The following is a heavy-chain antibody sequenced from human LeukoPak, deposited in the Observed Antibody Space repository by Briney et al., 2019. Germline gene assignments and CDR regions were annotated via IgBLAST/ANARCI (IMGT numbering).Heavy chain of an antibody. J-gene: IGHJ5*02. CDR1: GGTFSSYA. CDR2: IIPIFGTA. Sequence: SVKVSCKASGGTFSSYAISWARQAPGQGLEWIGGIIPIFGTANYAQKFQGRVTITTDESTSTAYMELSSLRSEDTAVYYCARVTTVTTFDPWGQGTLVTVSS. CDR3: ARVTTVTTFDP. D-gene: IGHD4-17*01. V-gene: IGHV1-69*05.